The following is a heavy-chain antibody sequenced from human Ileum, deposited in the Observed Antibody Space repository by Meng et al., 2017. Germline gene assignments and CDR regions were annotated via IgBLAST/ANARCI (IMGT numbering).Heavy chain of an antibody. V-gene: IGHV3-23*01. CDR3: ARNFRFCDL. Sequence: LASGGGLVLTGVSQRLSCGASGLIFSSCDIIWVSQAPGKGLEWVSSISGIGGSTYYADSVKGRFTISRDNSKNTLYLQMNSLRAEDTAVYYCARNFRFCDL. D-gene: IGHD2/OR15-2a*01. J-gene: IGHJ2*01. CDR1: GLIFSSCD. CDR2: ISGIGGST.